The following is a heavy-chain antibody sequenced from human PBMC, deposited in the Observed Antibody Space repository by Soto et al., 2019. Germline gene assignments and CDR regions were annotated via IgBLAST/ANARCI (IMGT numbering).Heavy chain of an antibody. CDR3: AREDYYGSGSYYNVIWSDAFDI. J-gene: IGHJ3*02. D-gene: IGHD3-10*01. Sequence: SLRLSCAASGFTFSSYGMHWVRQAPGKGLEWVAVIWYDGSNKYYADSVKGRFTISRDNSKNTLYLQMNSLRAEDTAVYYCAREDYYGSGSYYNVIWSDAFDIWGQGTMVTVSS. CDR2: IWYDGSNK. V-gene: IGHV3-33*01. CDR1: GFTFSSYG.